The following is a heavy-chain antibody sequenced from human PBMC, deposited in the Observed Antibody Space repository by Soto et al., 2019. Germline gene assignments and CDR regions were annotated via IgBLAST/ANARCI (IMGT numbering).Heavy chain of an antibody. Sequence: SVKVSCKASGGTFSSYAISWVRQAPGQGLEWMGGIIPIFGTANYAQKFQGRVTITADKSTSTAYMELSSLRSEDTAVYYCARGSVVVVPAAMGSFDYWGQGTLVTV. CDR2: IIPIFGTA. J-gene: IGHJ4*02. CDR1: GGTFSSYA. CDR3: ARGSVVVVPAAMGSFDY. D-gene: IGHD2-2*01. V-gene: IGHV1-69*06.